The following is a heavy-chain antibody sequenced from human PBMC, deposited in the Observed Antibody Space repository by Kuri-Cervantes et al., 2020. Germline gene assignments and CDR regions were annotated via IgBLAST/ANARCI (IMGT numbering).Heavy chain of an antibody. CDR3: AVDSGWSFSGWFDP. CDR2: INPDSGGT. J-gene: IGHJ5*02. V-gene: IGHV1-2*02. CDR1: GFTFSSYA. D-gene: IGHD6-19*01. Sequence: GESLKISCAASGFTFSSYAMHWVRQAPGQGLEWMGWINPDSGGTNYAQKFQGRVTMTRDTSISTAYLEVSSLGSDDTAVYYCAVDSGWSFSGWFDPWGQGTLVTVSS.